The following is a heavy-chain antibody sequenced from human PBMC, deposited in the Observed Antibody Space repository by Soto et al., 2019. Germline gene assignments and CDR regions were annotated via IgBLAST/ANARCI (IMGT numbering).Heavy chain of an antibody. Sequence: EVQLVESGGGLVKPGGSLRLSCAASGFTFSSYSMNWVRQAPGKGLEWVSSISSSSSYIYYADSVKGRFTISRDNAKNSLYLQMNSLRAEDTAVYYCARDRQGGTTVKYWGQGTLVTVSS. CDR2: ISSSSSYI. CDR3: ARDRQGGTTVKY. J-gene: IGHJ4*02. V-gene: IGHV3-21*01. CDR1: GFTFSSYS. D-gene: IGHD4-17*01.